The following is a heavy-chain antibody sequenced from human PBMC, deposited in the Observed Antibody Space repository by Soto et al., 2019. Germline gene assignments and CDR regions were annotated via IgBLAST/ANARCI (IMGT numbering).Heavy chain of an antibody. J-gene: IGHJ5*02. D-gene: IGHD3-10*01. Sequence: GGSLRLSCAASGFTFSSNSMTWVRQAPGKGLEWVSGISATGDKTFYLDSVRGRFTVSRDIYKNILYLHMSSLRAEDTAVYYCTKWSGFGDAWGQGTLVTVSS. CDR2: ISATGDKT. V-gene: IGHV3-23*01. CDR1: GFTFSSNS. CDR3: TKWSGFGDA.